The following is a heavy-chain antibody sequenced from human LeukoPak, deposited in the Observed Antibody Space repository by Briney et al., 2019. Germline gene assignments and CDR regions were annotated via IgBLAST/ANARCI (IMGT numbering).Heavy chain of an antibody. CDR3: ARDSSGYFSNVDH. V-gene: IGHV3-30-3*01. J-gene: IGHJ4*02. Sequence: PGRSLRLSCAASGFTFSSYAMHWVRQAPGKGLEWVAVISYDGSNKYYADSVKGRFTISRDNSKNTLYLQMNSLRAEDTAVYYCARDSSGYFSNVDHWGQGTLVTVSS. CDR2: ISYDGSNK. D-gene: IGHD6-19*01. CDR1: GFTFSSYA.